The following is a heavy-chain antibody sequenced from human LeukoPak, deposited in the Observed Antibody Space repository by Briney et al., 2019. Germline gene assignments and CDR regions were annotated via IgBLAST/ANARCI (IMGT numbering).Heavy chain of an antibody. Sequence: SETLSLTCAVYGGSFSGYFWNWIRQPPGKGLEWIGEINHSGSTNYNPYNPSLKSRVTISVDTSKNQFSLELTSVTAADTAVYYCARLFRSGSYYTSLDYWGQGTLVTVSS. D-gene: IGHD3-10*01. CDR2: INHSGST. V-gene: IGHV4-34*01. CDR1: GGSFSGYF. J-gene: IGHJ4*02. CDR3: ARLFRSGSYYTSLDY.